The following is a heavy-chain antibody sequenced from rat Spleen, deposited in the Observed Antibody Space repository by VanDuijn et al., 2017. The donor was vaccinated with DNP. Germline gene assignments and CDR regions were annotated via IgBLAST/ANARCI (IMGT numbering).Heavy chain of an antibody. D-gene: IGHD1-11*01. CDR1: GFIFSDYA. Sequence: EVHLVESGGGLVQVGRSLKISCAASGFIFSDYAMAWVRQAPGTGLDWVATISDDGDRTYYRDSVKGRFTLSRDIAKSTLYLQMDSLRSEDTATYYCVRQDYGGLRNWFAYWGQGTLVTVSS. CDR3: VRQDYGGLRNWFAY. V-gene: IGHV5-17*01. J-gene: IGHJ3*01. CDR2: ISDDGDRT.